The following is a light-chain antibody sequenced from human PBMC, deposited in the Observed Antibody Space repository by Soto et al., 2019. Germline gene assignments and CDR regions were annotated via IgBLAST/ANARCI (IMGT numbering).Light chain of an antibody. CDR3: QSYDSSLSGFYV. Sequence: QLVLTQPPSVSGAPGQRVTISCTGSSSNIGAGYDVHWYQQLPGTAPKLLIYSNSNRPSGVPDRFSGSKSGTSASLAITGLQAEDAADYYCQSYDSSLSGFYVFGTGTKLTVL. V-gene: IGLV1-40*01. J-gene: IGLJ1*01. CDR2: SNS. CDR1: SSNIGAGYD.